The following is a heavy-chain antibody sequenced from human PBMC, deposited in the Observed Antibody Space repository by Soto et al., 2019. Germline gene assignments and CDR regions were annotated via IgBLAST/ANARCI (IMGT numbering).Heavy chain of an antibody. V-gene: IGHV4-59*01. Sequence: PSETLSLTCTVSGGSISSYYWSWIRQPPGKGLEWIGYIYYSGSTNYNPSLKSRVTISVDTSKNQFSLKLSSVTAADTAVYYCARDRSYDFWSGYYTGPTFDYWGQGTLVTVSS. CDR2: IYYSGST. D-gene: IGHD3-3*01. CDR3: ARDRSYDFWSGYYTGPTFDY. J-gene: IGHJ4*02. CDR1: GGSISSYY.